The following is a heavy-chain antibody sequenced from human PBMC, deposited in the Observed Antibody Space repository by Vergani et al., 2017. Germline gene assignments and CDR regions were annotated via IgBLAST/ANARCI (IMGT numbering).Heavy chain of an antibody. J-gene: IGHJ2*01. D-gene: IGHD2-15*01. V-gene: IGHV4-61*10. CDR1: GGSISSGSYY. CDR3: ARDGPGDPPDCSGGSCFNWYFDL. CDR2: IYYSGST. Sequence: QVQLQESGPGLVKPSQTLSLTCTVSGGSISSGSYYWSWIRQPAGKGLEWIGYIYYSGSTNYNPSLKSRVTISVDTSKNQFSLKLSSVTAADTAVYYCARDGPGDPPDCSGGSCFNWYFDLWGRGTLVTVSS.